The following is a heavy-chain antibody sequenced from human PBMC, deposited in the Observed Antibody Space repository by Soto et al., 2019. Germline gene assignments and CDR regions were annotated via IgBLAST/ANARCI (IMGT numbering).Heavy chain of an antibody. CDR3: ARDAYGSGSYSYYYGMDV. V-gene: IGHV4-30-4*01. Sequence: TLSLTCTVSGGSISSGDYYWSWIRQPPGKGLEWIGYICYSGSTYYNPSLKSRVTISVDTSKNQFSLKLSSVTAADTAVYYCARDAYGSGSYSYYYGMDVWGQGTTVTVSS. D-gene: IGHD3-10*01. CDR2: ICYSGST. J-gene: IGHJ6*02. CDR1: GGSISSGDYY.